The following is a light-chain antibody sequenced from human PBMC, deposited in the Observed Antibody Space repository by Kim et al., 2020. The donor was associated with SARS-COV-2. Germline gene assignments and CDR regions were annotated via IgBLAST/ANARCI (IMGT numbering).Light chain of an antibody. V-gene: IGLV2-14*03. CDR2: DVS. J-gene: IGLJ1*01. CDR1: SSDVGGYNY. Sequence: QSALTQPASVSGSPGQSITISCTGTSSDVGGYNYVSWYQQHPGKAPKLMIYDVSNRPSGVSNRFSGSKSGNTASLTISGLQAEDEADYFCQSYDNSLSGYVFGTATKVTVL. CDR3: QSYDNSLSGYV.